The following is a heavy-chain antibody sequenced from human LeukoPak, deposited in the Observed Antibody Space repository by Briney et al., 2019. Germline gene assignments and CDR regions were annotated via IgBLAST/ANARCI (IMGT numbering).Heavy chain of an antibody. CDR3: ARGHSSQDY. Sequence: ASVKVSCKSSGYTFTSYAMHWVRQAPGQRLEWMGWINAGNGNTKYSQKFQGRVTMTRDTSTSTVYMELSSLRSEDTAVYYCARGHSSQDYWGQGTLVTVSS. CDR2: INAGNGNT. D-gene: IGHD3-22*01. J-gene: IGHJ4*02. CDR1: GYTFTSYA. V-gene: IGHV1-3*01.